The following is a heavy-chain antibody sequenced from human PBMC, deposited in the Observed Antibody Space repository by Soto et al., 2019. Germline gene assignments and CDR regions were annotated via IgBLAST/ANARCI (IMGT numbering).Heavy chain of an antibody. CDR1: GGSISSGDYY. CDR2: IYYSGST. V-gene: IGHV4-30-4*01. D-gene: IGHD3-3*01. Sequence: QVQLQESGPGLVKPSQTLSLTCTVSGGSISSGDYYWSWIRQPPGKGLEWIGYIYYSGSTYYNPSLKRRVTISVDTSKNQFSLKLSSVTAADTAVYYCARSLRFLEWLAAYWGQGTLVTVSS. J-gene: IGHJ4*02. CDR3: ARSLRFLEWLAAY.